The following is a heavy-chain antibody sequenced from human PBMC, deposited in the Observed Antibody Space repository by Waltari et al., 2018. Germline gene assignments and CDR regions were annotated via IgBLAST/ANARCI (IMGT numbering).Heavy chain of an antibody. Sequence: VQLQESGHGLVTTSEPLPLTCAVSGASIKGHFWSWIRQAPGKGLEWIGYMYFSGSHNYNPCLKSRVTSSIDTSKSRFSRNLRSVTTADTAIYYCARLPRGSVIIGAFDIWGQGTQVTVSS. J-gene: IGHJ3*02. V-gene: IGHV4-59*11. CDR1: GASIKGHF. CDR2: MYFSGSH. CDR3: ARLPRGSVIIGAFDI. D-gene: IGHD3-22*01.